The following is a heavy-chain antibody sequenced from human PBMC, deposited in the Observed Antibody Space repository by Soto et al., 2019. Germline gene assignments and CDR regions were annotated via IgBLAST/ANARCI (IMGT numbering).Heavy chain of an antibody. J-gene: IGHJ4*02. V-gene: IGHV3-23*01. CDR2: ITGSGGST. D-gene: IGHD1-26*01. CDR3: AQGSVSARPYFFDL. CDR1: GFTFSNYA. Sequence: EVQLLESGGGLVQPGGSLRLSCAASGFTFSNYAMSWVRQAPGKGLEWVSAITGSGGSTYYADSVKGRISISRDNSKNTLYLQMNSLRVEDTAGYYFAQGSVSARPYFFDLWCQGTLVTVSS.